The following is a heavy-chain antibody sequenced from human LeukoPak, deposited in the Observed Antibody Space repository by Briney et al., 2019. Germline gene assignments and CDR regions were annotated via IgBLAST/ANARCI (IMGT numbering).Heavy chain of an antibody. CDR1: GDSVSGYY. Sequence: PSETLSLTCTVSGDSVSGYYWSWIRQPPGKGLEWIGYIHYSGSTNYNPSLKSRVTISVDTSKNQFSLKLSSVTAADAAIYYCARGGSKQWLVDDSWGQGTLVTVSS. V-gene: IGHV4-59*02. D-gene: IGHD6-19*01. CDR2: IHYSGST. J-gene: IGHJ4*02. CDR3: ARGGSKQWLVDDS.